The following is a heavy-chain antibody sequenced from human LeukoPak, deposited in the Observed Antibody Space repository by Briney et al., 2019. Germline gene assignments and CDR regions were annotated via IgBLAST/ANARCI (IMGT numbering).Heavy chain of an antibody. CDR1: GFTFNRFY. V-gene: IGHV3-64D*06. CDR2: ISSNGATT. D-gene: IGHD4-17*01. J-gene: IGHJ4*02. Sequence: PGGSLRLSCSASGFTFNRFYLHWVRQAPGKGLEFVSHISSNGATTYYADSVKGRFTISRDNSKNTLYLQMSSLRADDTAVYYCARDRDYAFDYWGQGTLVAVSS. CDR3: ARDRDYAFDY.